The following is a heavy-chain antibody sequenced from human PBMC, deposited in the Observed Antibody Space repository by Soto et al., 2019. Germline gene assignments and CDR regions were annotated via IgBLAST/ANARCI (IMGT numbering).Heavy chain of an antibody. CDR2: ISSGGGST. V-gene: IGHV3-23*01. J-gene: IGHJ2*01. CDR1: GLTFSSYA. D-gene: IGHD3-22*01. CDR3: AKSPPASDYYAITGYQWYFDL. Sequence: EVQLLESGGGLVQPGGSLRLSCAASGLTFSSYAMSWVRQAPGKGLEWVSGISSGGGSTYYADSVKGRFTVSRDKSKNTLFLQMNSLRAEDTALYYCAKSPPASDYYAITGYQWYFDLWGRGTLVTVSS.